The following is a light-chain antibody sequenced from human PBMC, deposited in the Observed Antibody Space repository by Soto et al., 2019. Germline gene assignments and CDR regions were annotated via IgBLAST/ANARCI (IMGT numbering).Light chain of an antibody. CDR2: EVS. Sequence: QSVLTQTASVSGSPGQSITISCTGTSSDIGGYNYVSWYRQHPGKAPQLMIYEVSNRPSGVSNRFSASKSANTASLTISGLQAEDEADYYCSSYTSSNTLVFGTGTKVTVL. CDR1: SSDIGGYNY. J-gene: IGLJ1*01. V-gene: IGLV2-14*01. CDR3: SSYTSSNTLV.